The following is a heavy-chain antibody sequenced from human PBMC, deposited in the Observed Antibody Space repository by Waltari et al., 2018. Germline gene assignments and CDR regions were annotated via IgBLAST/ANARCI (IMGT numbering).Heavy chain of an antibody. CDR3: AKDMGPSRYDSSGYFDY. V-gene: IGHV3-43*01. Sequence: EVQLVESGGVVVQPGGSMRLSCAASGFTFDDYNMHWVRQAPGKGLEWVSLISWDGGSTYYADSVKGRFTISRDNSKNSLYLQMNSLRTEDTALYYCAKDMGPSRYDSSGYFDYWGQGTLVTVSS. J-gene: IGHJ4*02. CDR1: GFTFDDYN. D-gene: IGHD3-22*01. CDR2: ISWDGGST.